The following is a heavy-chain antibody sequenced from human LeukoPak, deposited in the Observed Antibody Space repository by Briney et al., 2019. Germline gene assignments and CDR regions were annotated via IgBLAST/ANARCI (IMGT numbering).Heavy chain of an antibody. V-gene: IGHV1-2*02. CDR1: GYTFTGYY. CDR2: INPNSGGT. Sequence: ASVKVSCKASGYTFTGYYMHWVRQAPGQGLEWMGWINPNSGGTNYAQKFQGRVTMTRDTSISTAYMELSRLRSDDTAAYYCARAHSGGSVGWFDPWGQGTLVTVPS. CDR3: ARAHSGGSVGWFDP. J-gene: IGHJ5*02. D-gene: IGHD2-15*01.